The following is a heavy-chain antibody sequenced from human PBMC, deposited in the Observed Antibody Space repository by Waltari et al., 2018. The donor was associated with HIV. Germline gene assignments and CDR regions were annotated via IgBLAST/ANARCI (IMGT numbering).Heavy chain of an antibody. V-gene: IGHV3-48*04. D-gene: IGHD3-16*01. CDR3: AKKLLKGDVYYSY. Sequence: EVQLVESGGNLVQPGGSLRLSCAASGFNLSDYSVNWVRQAPGKGREWVAHISQTNNFHRYSESVKGRFTIARDSDKNSVHLQMTNLRVEETAVYYCAKKLLKGDVYYSYWGQGTLVTVSS. CDR1: GFNLSDYS. J-gene: IGHJ4*02. CDR2: ISQTNNFH.